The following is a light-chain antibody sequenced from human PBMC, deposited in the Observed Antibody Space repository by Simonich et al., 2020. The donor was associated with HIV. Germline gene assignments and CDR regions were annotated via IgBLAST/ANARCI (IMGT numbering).Light chain of an antibody. J-gene: IGKJ1*01. Sequence: DIVMTQSPDSLAVSLGERATINCKSSQSVLYSSINKNYLAWYQQKPGHPPKLLISWASTRESGVPDRFSGSGSGTDFTLTISSLQAEDVAVYYCQQFYSTPWAFGQGTKVEIK. CDR3: QQFYSTPWA. V-gene: IGKV4-1*01. CDR1: QSVLYSSINKNY. CDR2: WAS.